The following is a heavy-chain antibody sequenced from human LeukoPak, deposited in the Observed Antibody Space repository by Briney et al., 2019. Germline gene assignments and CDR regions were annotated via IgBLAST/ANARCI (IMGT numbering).Heavy chain of an antibody. J-gene: IGHJ4*02. V-gene: IGHV3-7*01. Sequence: PGGSLRLSCAASGFTFSTFWMSWVRQAPGKGLEWVANIKQDGSEIYYADSVKGRFTISRDNAKNSLYLQMNSLRAEDTAVYYCARDGRTAMAPYYFDYWGQGTLVTVSS. CDR2: IKQDGSEI. D-gene: IGHD5-18*01. CDR1: GFTFSTFW. CDR3: ARDGRTAMAPYYFDY.